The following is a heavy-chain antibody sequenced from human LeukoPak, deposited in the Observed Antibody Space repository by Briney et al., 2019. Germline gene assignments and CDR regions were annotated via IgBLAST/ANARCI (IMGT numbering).Heavy chain of an antibody. CDR1: GFTFSSYG. CDR3: ARVPRGSYSFDY. CDR2: IGYDGRNK. Sequence: GGSLRLSCAASGFTFSSYGMHWVRQAPGKGLEWVTFIGYDGRNKYYADSAKGRFTISRDNSKNTLYLQMNSLRAEDTAVYYCARVPRGSYSFDYWGQGTLVTVSS. V-gene: IGHV3-30*02. D-gene: IGHD1-26*01. J-gene: IGHJ4*02.